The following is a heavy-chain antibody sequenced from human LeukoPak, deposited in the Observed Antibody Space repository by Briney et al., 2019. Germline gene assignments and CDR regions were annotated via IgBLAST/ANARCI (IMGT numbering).Heavy chain of an antibody. CDR3: ARDHDYGDYPDAFDI. V-gene: IGHV3-21*01. J-gene: IGHJ3*02. CDR2: ISSSSSYI. Sequence: PGGSLSLSCAASGFTFSSYSMNWVRQAPGKGLEWVSSISSSSSYIYYADSVKGRFTISRDNAKNSLYLQMNSLRAEDTAVYYCARDHDYGDYPDAFDIWGQGTMVTVSS. CDR1: GFTFSSYS. D-gene: IGHD4-17*01.